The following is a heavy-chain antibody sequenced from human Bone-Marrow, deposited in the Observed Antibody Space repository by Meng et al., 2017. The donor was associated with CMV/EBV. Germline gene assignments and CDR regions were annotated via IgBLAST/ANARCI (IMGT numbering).Heavy chain of an antibody. V-gene: IGHV4-4*02. CDR1: GGSISSSNW. CDR3: ARESMVPAYYFDY. J-gene: IGHJ4*02. CDR2: IYHSGST. D-gene: IGHD3-10*01. Sequence: CAGSGGSISSSNWWSWVRQPPGKGLEWIGEIYHSGSTNYNPSLKSRVTISVDKSKNQFSLKLSSVTAADTAVYYCARESMVPAYYFDYWGQGTLVTVSS.